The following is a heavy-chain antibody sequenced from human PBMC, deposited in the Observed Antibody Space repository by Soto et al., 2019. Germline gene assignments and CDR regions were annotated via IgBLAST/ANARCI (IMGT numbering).Heavy chain of an antibody. Sequence: SETLSLTCTVSGGSISSGDYYWSWIRQPPGKGLEWIGYIYYSGSTYYNPSLKSRVTISVDTSKNQFSLKLSSVTAADTAVYYCARVGDYGSGTDAGNXAFDIWGQGTMVT. V-gene: IGHV4-30-4*01. CDR2: IYYSGST. J-gene: IGHJ3*02. CDR3: ARVGDYGSGTDAGNXAFDI. D-gene: IGHD3-10*01. CDR1: GGSISSGDYY.